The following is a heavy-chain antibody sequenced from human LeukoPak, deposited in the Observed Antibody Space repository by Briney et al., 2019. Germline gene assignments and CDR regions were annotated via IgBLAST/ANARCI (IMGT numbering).Heavy chain of an antibody. V-gene: IGHV4-59*01. CDR1: GGSISSYC. CDR2: IYYSGST. CDR3: ARGRPNSSGYPEYNWFDP. J-gene: IGHJ5*02. Sequence: SETLSLTCTISGGSISSYCWSWIRQPPGKGLEWIGYIYYSGSTNYNPSLKSRVTISVDTSKNQFSLKLSSVTAADTAVYYCARGRPNSSGYPEYNWFDPWGQGTLVTVSS. D-gene: IGHD3-22*01.